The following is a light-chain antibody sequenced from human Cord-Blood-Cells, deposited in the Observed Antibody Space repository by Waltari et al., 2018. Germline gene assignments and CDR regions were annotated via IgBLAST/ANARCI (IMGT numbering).Light chain of an antibody. Sequence: QSVLTQPPSASGTPGQRVTLSCSVRSSHSGSNYLYLYQQLTGTAPKLLFYRNNQWASGGPDRVYGCKSGTSAAHGISGLRSEGEADYYCGAWEDSLSGWVFGGGTKLTAL. CDR1: SSHSGSNY. CDR3: GAWEDSLSGWV. CDR2: RNN. V-gene: IGLV1-47*01. J-gene: IGLJ3*02.